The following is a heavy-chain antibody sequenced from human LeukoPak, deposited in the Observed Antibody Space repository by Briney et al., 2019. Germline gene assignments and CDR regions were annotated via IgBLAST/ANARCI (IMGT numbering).Heavy chain of an antibody. Sequence: GASVKVSCKASGYTFTSYGISWVRQAPGQGLEWMGWISAYNGNTNYAQKLQGRVTMTTDTSTSTAYMELRSLRSDDTAVYYCARDGCSSTSCYIDSYYYGMDVWGQGTTVTVSS. J-gene: IGHJ6*02. CDR2: ISAYNGNT. V-gene: IGHV1-18*01. CDR3: ARDGCSSTSCYIDSYYYGMDV. CDR1: GYTFTSYG. D-gene: IGHD2-2*02.